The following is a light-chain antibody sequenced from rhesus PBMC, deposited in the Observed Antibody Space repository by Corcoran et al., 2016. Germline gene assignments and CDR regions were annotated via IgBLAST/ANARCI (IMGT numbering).Light chain of an antibody. CDR2: RSS. CDR3: QQHDDSPWT. Sequence: DIQMTQSPSSLSASVGDIITITCRARQGISNGLAWYQQKPGKAPNLLFYRSSNLVTGVPSRFSGSGSGTVFILTMSSLQHQDITPYDGQQHDDSPWTFGQGTKVKIK. CDR1: QGISNG. V-gene: IGKV1-69*01. J-gene: IGKJ1*01.